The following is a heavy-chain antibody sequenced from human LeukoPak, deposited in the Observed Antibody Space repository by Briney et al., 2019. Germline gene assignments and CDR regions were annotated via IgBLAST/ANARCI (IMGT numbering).Heavy chain of an antibody. CDR2: IYYSGST. CDR3: VRYGGNSPFDY. Sequence: SGTLSLTCAVSGGSISSGDYYWSWIRQPPGKGLEWIGYIYYSGSTYYNPSLKSRVTISVDTSKNQFSLKLSSVTAADTAVYYCVRYGGNSPFDYWGQGTLVTVSS. V-gene: IGHV4-30-4*01. J-gene: IGHJ4*02. D-gene: IGHD4-23*01. CDR1: GGSISSGDYY.